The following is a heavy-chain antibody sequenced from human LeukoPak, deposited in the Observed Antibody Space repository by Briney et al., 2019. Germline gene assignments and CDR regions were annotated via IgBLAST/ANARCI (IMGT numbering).Heavy chain of an antibody. CDR3: ARAGNWNDGGYFDY. V-gene: IGHV3-7*01. CDR2: IKQGGSEK. J-gene: IGHJ4*02. D-gene: IGHD1-20*01. CDR1: GFSFSTYW. Sequence: GGSLRLSCAASGFSFSTYWMSWVRQAPGEGLEWVAHIKQGGSEKYYADSVKGRFTISRDNAKNSLYLQINSLRAEDTAVYYCARAGNWNDGGYFDYWGQGTLVTVSS.